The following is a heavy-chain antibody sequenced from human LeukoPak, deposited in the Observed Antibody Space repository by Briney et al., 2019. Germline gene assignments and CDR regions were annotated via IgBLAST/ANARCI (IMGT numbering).Heavy chain of an antibody. CDR1: GGSISSYY. D-gene: IGHD3-3*01. V-gene: IGHV4-4*07. J-gene: IGHJ4*02. CDR2: IYTSGST. Sequence: SSETLSLTCTVSGGSISSYYWSWIRQPARKGLEWIGRIYTSGSTNYNPSLKSRVTMSVDTSKNQFSLKLSSVTAADTAVYYCARDRGYDFWSGYSHFDYWGQGTLVTVSS. CDR3: ARDRGYDFWSGYSHFDY.